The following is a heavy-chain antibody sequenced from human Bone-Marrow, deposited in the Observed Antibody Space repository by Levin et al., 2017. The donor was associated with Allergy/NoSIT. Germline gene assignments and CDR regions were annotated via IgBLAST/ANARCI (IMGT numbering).Heavy chain of an antibody. CDR1: GASITSGGYY. V-gene: IGHV4-31*03. CDR3: ARGDFNAGSIGY. J-gene: IGHJ4*02. Sequence: NSSETLSLTCTVSGASITSGGYYWIWIRQHPGKGLEWLGYFYYRGSTYYNPSLKGRVDIAVDTSKNQLSLKLTSVTAADTAVYYCARGDFNAGSIGYWGQGPLVTVSS. D-gene: IGHD3-10*01. CDR2: FYYRGST.